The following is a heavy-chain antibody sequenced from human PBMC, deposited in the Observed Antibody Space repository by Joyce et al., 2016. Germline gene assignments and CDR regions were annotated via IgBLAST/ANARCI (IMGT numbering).Heavy chain of an antibody. CDR2: ISSSGITM. D-gene: IGHD4-11*01. V-gene: IGHV3-48*04. CDR3: GRHDYSNTDY. J-gene: IGHJ4*02. Sequence: EVQLVESGGGLAQPGGCLGLYCASSGFTFGSYRRNWLRQAPGKGLEWVSHISSSGITMYYADSVRGRFIISRDDAKKSVYLQMNDLRVDDTAVYYCGRHDYSNTDYFGQGTLVTVSS. CDR1: GFTFGSYR.